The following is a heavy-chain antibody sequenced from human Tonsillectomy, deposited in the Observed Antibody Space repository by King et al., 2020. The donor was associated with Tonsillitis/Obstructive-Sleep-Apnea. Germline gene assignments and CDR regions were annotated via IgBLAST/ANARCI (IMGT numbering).Heavy chain of an antibody. CDR3: TTRREYGDFVVYYYYYMDV. Sequence: VQLVESGGGLVKPGGSLRLSCAASGFTFSNAWMSWVRQAPGKGLEWVGRIKSKTDGGTTDYAAPVKGRFTISRDDSKNTLYLQMNSLKTEDTDVYYCTTRREYGDFVVYYYYYMDVWGKGTTVTVSS. CDR2: IKSKTDGGTT. CDR1: GFTFSNAW. D-gene: IGHD4-17*01. V-gene: IGHV3-15*01. J-gene: IGHJ6*03.